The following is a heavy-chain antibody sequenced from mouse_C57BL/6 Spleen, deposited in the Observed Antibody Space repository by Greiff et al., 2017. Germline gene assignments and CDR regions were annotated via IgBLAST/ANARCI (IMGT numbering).Heavy chain of an antibody. Sequence: EVKVEESGGGLVQPGGSMKLSCVASGFTFSNYWMNWVRQSPEKGLEWVAQIRLKSANYATPYAESVKGRFTISRDDSKSSVYLQMNNLRAEDTGIYYCTRAYFFYYCAMDYWGQGTSVTVSS. J-gene: IGHJ4*01. CDR1: GFTFSNYW. V-gene: IGHV6-3*01. CDR2: IRLKSANYAT. CDR3: TRAYFFYYCAMDY.